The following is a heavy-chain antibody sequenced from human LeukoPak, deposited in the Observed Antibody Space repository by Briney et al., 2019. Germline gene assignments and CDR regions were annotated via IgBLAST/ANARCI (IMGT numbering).Heavy chain of an antibody. Sequence: SETLSLTCTVSGGSISSSSHYWSWVRQPPGMGLEWIANINYGGTTYYNPSLKSRVTISVGTSTNQFSLNLYSVTVSDTAVSFYERGYSSPRRYENDYCGEGTLVTVSS. CDR1: GGSISSSSHY. J-gene: IGHJ4*02. CDR3: ERGYSSPRRYENDY. V-gene: IGHV4-39*01. CDR2: INYGGTT. D-gene: IGHD6-13*01.